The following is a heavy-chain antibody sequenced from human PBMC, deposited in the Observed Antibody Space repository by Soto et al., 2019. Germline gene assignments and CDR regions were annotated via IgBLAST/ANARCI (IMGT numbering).Heavy chain of an antibody. V-gene: IGHV4-34*01. D-gene: IGHD3-16*01. CDR2: INHSGST. Sequence: SETLSLTCAVYGGSFSGYYWSWIRQPPGKGLEWIGEINHSGSTNYNPSLKSRVTISVDRSKNQFSLKLSSVTAACTAVYYCARLKHDYVLGSYVVGSYYYGMDVWGQGTTVTVSS. J-gene: IGHJ6*02. CDR1: GGSFSGYY. CDR3: ARLKHDYVLGSYVVGSYYYGMDV.